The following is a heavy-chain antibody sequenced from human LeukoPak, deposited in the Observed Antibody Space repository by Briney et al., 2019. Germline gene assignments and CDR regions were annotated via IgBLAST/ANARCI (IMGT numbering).Heavy chain of an antibody. J-gene: IGHJ1*01. CDR2: ISSSGSTI. Sequence: GGSLRLSCAASGFTFSSYEMNWVRQAPGKGLEWVSYISSSGSTIYYADSVKGRFTIPRDNAKNSLYLQMNSLRAEDPAVYYCARGGTLEYFQHWGQGTLVTVSS. CDR3: ARGGTLEYFQH. CDR1: GFTFSSYE. V-gene: IGHV3-48*03.